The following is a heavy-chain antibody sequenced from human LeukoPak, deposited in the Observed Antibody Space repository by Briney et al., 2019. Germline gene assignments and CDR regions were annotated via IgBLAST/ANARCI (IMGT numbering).Heavy chain of an antibody. V-gene: IGHV3-15*01. Sequence: PGGSLRLSCASSGFTFTNAWRYWVRQAPGKGREWVGRINSKADGGTSDYAAPVTGRFTISRDDSKSTLYLEMNSLKTEDTGVYYCSTLWYGAWGQGTLVTVSS. CDR1: GFTFTNAW. D-gene: IGHD3-10*01. CDR2: INSKADGGTS. J-gene: IGHJ5*02. CDR3: STLWYGA.